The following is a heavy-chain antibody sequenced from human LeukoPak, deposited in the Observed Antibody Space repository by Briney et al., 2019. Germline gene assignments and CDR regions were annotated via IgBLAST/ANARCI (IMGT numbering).Heavy chain of an antibody. Sequence: GGSLRLSCAASGFTFNDYGMSWVRQAPGKGLEWVSDINWRGGRTAYADSVKGRSTISRDNAKNSLYLQMNSLRAEDTAFYSCARDGGLYGMDVWGQGTTVTVSS. D-gene: IGHD3-16*01. J-gene: IGHJ6*02. CDR3: ARDGGLYGMDV. V-gene: IGHV3-20*04. CDR2: INWRGGRT. CDR1: GFTFNDYG.